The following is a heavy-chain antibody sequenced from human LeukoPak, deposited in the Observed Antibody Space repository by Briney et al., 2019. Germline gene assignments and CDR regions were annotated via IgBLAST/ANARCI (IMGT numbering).Heavy chain of an antibody. CDR2: ISGSGGST. D-gene: IGHD3-3*01. Sequence: GGSLRLSCAASGFTFSSYAMSWVRQAPGKGLEWVSAISGSGGSTYYADSVKGRFTISRDNSKNTLYLQVNSLRAEDTAVYYCAKGAYYDFWSGYGPSNWFDPWGQGTLVTVSS. CDR1: GFTFSSYA. V-gene: IGHV3-23*01. J-gene: IGHJ5*02. CDR3: AKGAYYDFWSGYGPSNWFDP.